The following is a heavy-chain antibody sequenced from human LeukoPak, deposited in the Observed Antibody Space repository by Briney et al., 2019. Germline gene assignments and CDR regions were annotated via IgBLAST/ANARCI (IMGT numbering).Heavy chain of an antibody. V-gene: IGHV3-30-3*01. J-gene: IGHJ4*02. CDR1: GFTFSSYA. CDR3: ARDTIYLSFDY. Sequence: GRSLRLSCAASGFTFSSYAMHWVRQAPGKGLEWVAVISYDGSNKYYADSVKGRFTISRDNSKNTLYLQMNSLRAEDTAVYYCARDTIYLSFDYWGQGTLVTVSS. CDR2: ISYDGSNK. D-gene: IGHD5-24*01.